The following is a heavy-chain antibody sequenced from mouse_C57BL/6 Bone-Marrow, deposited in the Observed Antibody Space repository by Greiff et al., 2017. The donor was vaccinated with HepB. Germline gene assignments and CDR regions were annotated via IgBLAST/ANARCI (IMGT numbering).Heavy chain of an antibody. V-gene: IGHV5-12*01. CDR1: GFTFSDYY. J-gene: IGHJ4*01. Sequence: DVMLVESGGGLVQPGGSLKLSCAASGFTFSDYYMYWVRQTPEKRLEWVAYISNGGGSTYYPDTVKGRFTISRDNAKNTLYLQMSRLKSEDTAMYYCAGYDGYYVGLYAMDYWGQGTSVTVSS. CDR2: ISNGGGST. CDR3: AGYDGYYVGLYAMDY. D-gene: IGHD2-3*01.